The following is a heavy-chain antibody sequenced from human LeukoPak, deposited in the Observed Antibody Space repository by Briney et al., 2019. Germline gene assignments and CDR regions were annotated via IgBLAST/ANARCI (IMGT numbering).Heavy chain of an antibody. Sequence: GGSLRLSCAASGFTFSTYTMHWVRQAPGKGLEWVAVILYDGTNQYYADSVKGRFTISRDNSRNTLYLQMNSLKVEDTAVYYRARDFRDYRDYVAYFDAWGQGTLVTVSS. CDR3: ARDFRDYRDYVAYFDA. CDR2: ILYDGTNQ. CDR1: GFTFSTYT. V-gene: IGHV3-30-3*01. J-gene: IGHJ4*02. D-gene: IGHD4-17*01.